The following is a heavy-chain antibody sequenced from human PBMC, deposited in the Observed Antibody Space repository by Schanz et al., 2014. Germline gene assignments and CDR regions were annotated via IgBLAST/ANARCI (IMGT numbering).Heavy chain of an antibody. CDR3: AKQHIVRGVIYLNWFDS. CDR1: GFTFSSYD. D-gene: IGHD3-10*01. V-gene: IGHV3-30*19. Sequence: QVQLVESGGGVVQPGRSLRLSCVASGFTFSSYDVFWVRQAPGKGLEWVAFVPFDGSQKFYADSVKGRFTISRDNSKNTVHLQMNSLRAEDTAVYYCAKQHIVRGVIYLNWFDSWGQGTLVTVSS. CDR2: VPFDGSQK. J-gene: IGHJ5*01.